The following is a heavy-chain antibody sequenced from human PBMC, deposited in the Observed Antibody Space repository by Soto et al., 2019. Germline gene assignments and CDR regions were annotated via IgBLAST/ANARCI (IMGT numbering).Heavy chain of an antibody. V-gene: IGHV1-46*01. CDR1: GYTFTSYY. CDR2: INPSGGST. D-gene: IGHD1-26*01. Sequence: QVQLVQSGAEVKKPGASVKVSCKASGYTFTSYYMHWVRQAPGQGLEWMGIINPSGGSTSYAQKIQGRVTMTRDTSTSTDYMELKSPRAEETAVYDCAREGEWELQWEYYYYGMDVWGQGTTVTVS. J-gene: IGHJ6*02. CDR3: AREGEWELQWEYYYYGMDV.